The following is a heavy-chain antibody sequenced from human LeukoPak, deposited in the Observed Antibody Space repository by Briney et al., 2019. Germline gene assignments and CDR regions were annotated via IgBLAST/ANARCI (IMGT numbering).Heavy chain of an antibody. CDR3: AKPMGPRYGDYHNSRFDF. CDR2: ISTTT. V-gene: IGHV3-23*01. CDR1: GFTLSTYA. J-gene: IGHJ4*02. D-gene: IGHD4-17*01. Sequence: GGSLRLSCAASGFTLSTYAMSWVRQGPAKGVEWVSAISTTTYYADCVEGRWTISIDNSKNTLDLQMNSLSAEDTAVYYCAKPMGPRYGDYHNSRFDFWGQGTLVTVSS.